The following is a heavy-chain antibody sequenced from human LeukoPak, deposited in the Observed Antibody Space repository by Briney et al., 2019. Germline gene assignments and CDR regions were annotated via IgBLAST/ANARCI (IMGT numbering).Heavy chain of an antibody. V-gene: IGHV4-39*07. J-gene: IGHJ5*02. Sequence: SETLSLTCTVSGDSISSSSSYWGWIRQPPGEGLEWIGSIYYSGSTYYNTSLKSRVTISVDTSKNQFSLKLSSVTAADTAVYYCARDLPPWKPYYYDSSGYYYDTWGQGTLVTVSS. D-gene: IGHD3-22*01. CDR1: GDSISSSSSY. CDR2: IYYSGST. CDR3: ARDLPPWKPYYYDSSGYYYDT.